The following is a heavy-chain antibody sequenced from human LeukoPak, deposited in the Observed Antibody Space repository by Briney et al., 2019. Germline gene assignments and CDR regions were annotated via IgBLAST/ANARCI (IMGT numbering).Heavy chain of an antibody. V-gene: IGHV1-69*04. CDR2: IIPILGIA. CDR3: ARDRITTSLNHDAFDI. Sequence: GASVKVSRKASGGTFSSYAISWVRQAPGQGLEWMGRIIPILGIANYAQKFQGRVTITADKSTSTAYMELSSLRSEDTAVYYCARDRITTSLNHDAFDIWGQGTMVTVSS. D-gene: IGHD3-10*01. CDR1: GGTFSSYA. J-gene: IGHJ3*02.